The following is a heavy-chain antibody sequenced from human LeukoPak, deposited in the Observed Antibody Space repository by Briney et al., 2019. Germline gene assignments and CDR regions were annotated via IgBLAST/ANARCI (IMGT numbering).Heavy chain of an antibody. J-gene: IGHJ6*03. CDR3: AKGNGNYNYYMDV. Sequence: GGSLRLSCAASGFTFSRYDMHWVRAAPGKGLEWVAVIWYDGTDQYYADSVKRRLTISRDKTKTTLNLQMTSRRAEDTALYYCAKGNGNYNYYMDVWGKGGTVTVSS. CDR2: IWYDGTDQ. D-gene: IGHD3-10*01. V-gene: IGHV3-33*03. CDR1: GFTFSRYD.